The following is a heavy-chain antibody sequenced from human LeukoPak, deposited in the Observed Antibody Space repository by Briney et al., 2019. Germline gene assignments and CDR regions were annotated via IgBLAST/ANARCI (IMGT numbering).Heavy chain of an antibody. CDR1: GYTFTSYG. J-gene: IGHJ5*02. Sequence: ASVKVSCEASGYTFTSYGISWVRQAPGQGLEWMGWISAYNGNTNYAQKLQGRVTMTTDTSTSTAYMELRSLRSDDTAVYYCARGTTVTTPHWFDPWGQGTLVTVSS. CDR3: ARGTTVTTPHWFDP. CDR2: ISAYNGNT. D-gene: IGHD4-17*01. V-gene: IGHV1-18*01.